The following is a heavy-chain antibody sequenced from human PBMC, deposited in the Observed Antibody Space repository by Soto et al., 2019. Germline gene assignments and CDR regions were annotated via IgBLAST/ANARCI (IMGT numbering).Heavy chain of an antibody. J-gene: IGHJ5*02. CDR1: GLTFSSYA. V-gene: IGHV3-23*01. Sequence: EVLLLESGGGLVQPGGSLRLSCVASGLTFSSYAMNWVRQAPGKGLEWVSGISGRGGSTYYADSVKGRFTISRDNSKNKLDLHINSLKAEDTAVYYCAKDLNQLLNPYSDLLGQGILVTVSS. CDR2: ISGRGGST. D-gene: IGHD2-2*02. CDR3: AKDLNQLLNPYSDL.